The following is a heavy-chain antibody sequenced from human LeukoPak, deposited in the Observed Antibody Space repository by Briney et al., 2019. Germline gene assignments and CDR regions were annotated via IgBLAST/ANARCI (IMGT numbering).Heavy chain of an antibody. D-gene: IGHD3-10*01. CDR2: IYYSAST. Sequence: IYYSASTNYNPSLKRGVTISVDTSNNQFSLKLSSVTAADTAVYYCARHMVRGAIDAFDIWGQGTMVTVSS. V-gene: IGHV4-59*08. CDR3: ARHMVRGAIDAFDI. J-gene: IGHJ3*02.